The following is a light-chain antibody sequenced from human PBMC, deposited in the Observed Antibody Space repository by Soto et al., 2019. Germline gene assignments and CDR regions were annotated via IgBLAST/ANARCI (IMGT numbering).Light chain of an antibody. CDR2: NNN. CDR3: AAWDDSLNTWV. J-gene: IGLJ3*02. CDR1: TSNIGNNT. Sequence: QSVLTQPPSASGTPGQRVTISCSGSTSNIGNNTVNWYQQLPGKAPKLLIYNNNRRPSGVPDRFSGSKSGTSVSLAISGLQSEDEADFHCAAWDDSLNTWVFGGGTKVTVL. V-gene: IGLV1-44*01.